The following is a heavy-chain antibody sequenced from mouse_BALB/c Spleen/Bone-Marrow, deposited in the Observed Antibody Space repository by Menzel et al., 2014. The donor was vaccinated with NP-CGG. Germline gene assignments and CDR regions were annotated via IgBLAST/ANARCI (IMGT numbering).Heavy chain of an antibody. Sequence: VQVVESGGGLVQPGGSLKLSCATSGFTFSDYYMYWVRQTPEKRLEWVAYISNGGGSTYYPDTVKGRFTISRDNAKNTLYLQMSRLKSEDTAMYCCARPLYDGFYVAYWGQGTLVTVSA. CDR2: ISNGGGST. V-gene: IGHV5-12*02. CDR1: GFTFSDYY. CDR3: ARPLYDGFYVAY. D-gene: IGHD2-3*01. J-gene: IGHJ3*01.